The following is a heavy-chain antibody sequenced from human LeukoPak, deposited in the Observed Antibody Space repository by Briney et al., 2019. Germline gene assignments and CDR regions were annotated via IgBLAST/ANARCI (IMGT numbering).Heavy chain of an antibody. CDR2: ISTSSTYI. D-gene: IGHD1-20*01. CDR1: GFTVSSNY. CDR3: ARDPPFIIGTTFFDY. J-gene: IGHJ4*02. Sequence: GGSLRLSCAASGFTVSSNYMSWVRQAPGKGLEWVSSISTSSTYIYYADSVKGRFTISRDNAKNSLYLQMNSLRAEDTAVYYCARDPPFIIGTTFFDYWGQGTLVTVSS. V-gene: IGHV3-21*01.